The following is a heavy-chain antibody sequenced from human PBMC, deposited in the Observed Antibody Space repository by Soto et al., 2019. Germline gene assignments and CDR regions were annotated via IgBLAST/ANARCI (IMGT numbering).Heavy chain of an antibody. V-gene: IGHV3-33*01. CDR3: ARAHIVVVTATYFDF. J-gene: IGHJ4*02. D-gene: IGHD2-21*02. Sequence: GGSLRLSCAASGFTFSSYGMHWVRQAPGKGLEWVAVIWYDGSNKYYADSVKGRFTISRDNSKNTLYLQMNSLRAEDTAVYYCARAHIVVVTATYFDFWGQGALVTVSS. CDR1: GFTFSSYG. CDR2: IWYDGSNK.